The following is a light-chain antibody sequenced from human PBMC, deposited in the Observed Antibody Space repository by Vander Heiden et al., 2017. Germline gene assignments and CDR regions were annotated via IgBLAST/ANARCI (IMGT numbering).Light chain of an antibody. Sequence: QAVLTQPSSLSASPGASASLTCTLRSGINVGTYRIYWYQQKPGSPPQYPLRYKSDSDKQQGSGVPSRFSGSKDASATAVILLISGLQAEDEDDYYCLIWHSSAVVFGGGTKLTVL. CDR1: SGINVGTYR. CDR2: YKSDSDK. V-gene: IGLV5-45*03. J-gene: IGLJ2*01. CDR3: LIWHSSAVV.